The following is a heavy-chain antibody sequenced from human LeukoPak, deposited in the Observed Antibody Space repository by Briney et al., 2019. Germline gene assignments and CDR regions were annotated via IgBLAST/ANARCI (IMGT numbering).Heavy chain of an antibody. D-gene: IGHD4-11*01. CDR2: IYHTGST. J-gene: IGHJ4*02. CDR3: ATDYSTHLGHFDS. Sequence: SETLSLTCTVSGGSIRSYHWSWIRQPPGKGLEWIAYIYHTGSTDYNPSLKSRVTISVDTSKNQFSLKLSSVTAADTAVYYCATDYSTHLGHFDSWGQGTLVTVSS. V-gene: IGHV4-59*12. CDR1: GGSIRSYH.